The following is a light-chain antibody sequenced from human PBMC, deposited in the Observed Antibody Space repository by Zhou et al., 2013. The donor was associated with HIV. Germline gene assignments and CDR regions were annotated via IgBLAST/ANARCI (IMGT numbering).Light chain of an antibody. CDR1: QSVRYSY. CDR3: HQYGSSPIT. J-gene: IGKJ5*01. CDR2: GIS. Sequence: EIVLTQSPGTLSVSPGDTATLSCRASQSVRYSYLAWYQQKSGRAPRLLISGISDRGAGIPDRFSGSGSGTDFTLTITRLEPEDFAVYYCHQYGSSPITFGQGTRLEIK. V-gene: IGKV3-20*01.